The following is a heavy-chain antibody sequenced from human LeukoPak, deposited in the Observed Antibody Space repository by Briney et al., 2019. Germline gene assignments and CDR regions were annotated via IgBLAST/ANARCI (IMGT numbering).Heavy chain of an antibody. Sequence: GGSVRLSCAASGFTFSRYSMKWVRQAPGKGQEGVSSISSSSSYIYYADSVKRRFTISRDNDKNSLYMRMNSLRAEDTAVYYCARVVDTAMVTYYYYGMDVWGQGTTVTVSS. CDR3: ARVVDTAMVTYYYYGMDV. CDR2: ISSSSSYI. J-gene: IGHJ6*02. CDR1: GFTFSRYS. V-gene: IGHV3-21*01. D-gene: IGHD5-18*01.